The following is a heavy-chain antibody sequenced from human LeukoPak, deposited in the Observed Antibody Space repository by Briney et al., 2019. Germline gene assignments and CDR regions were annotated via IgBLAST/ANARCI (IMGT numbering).Heavy chain of an antibody. V-gene: IGHV4-39*01. CDR3: ARGVTMIVVVIHDWYFDL. D-gene: IGHD3-22*01. CDR1: GGSISSSSYY. J-gene: IGHJ2*01. Sequence: SETLSLTCTVSGGSISSSSYYWGWIRQPPGKGLEWIGSIYYTRSTYYNPSLKSRVTISVDTSKNQFSLKLTSVAAADTAVYYCARGVTMIVVVIHDWYFDLWGRGTLVTVSS. CDR2: IYYTRST.